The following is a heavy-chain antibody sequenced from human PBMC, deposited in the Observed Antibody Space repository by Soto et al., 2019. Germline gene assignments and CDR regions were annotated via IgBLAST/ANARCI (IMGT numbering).Heavy chain of an antibody. Sequence: PSETLSLTCTVSGGSISSYYWSWIRQPPGKGLEWIGYIYYSGSTNYNPSLKSRVTISVDTSKNQFSLKLSSVTAADTAVYYCSIGRSDFWSGVNFDYCGQGTLVTAPQ. J-gene: IGHJ4*02. V-gene: IGHV4-59*01. CDR2: IYYSGST. CDR1: GGSISSYY. D-gene: IGHD3-3*01. CDR3: SIGRSDFWSGVNFDY.